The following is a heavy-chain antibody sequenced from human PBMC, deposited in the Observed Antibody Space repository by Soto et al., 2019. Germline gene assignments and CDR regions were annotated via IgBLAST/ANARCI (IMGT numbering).Heavy chain of an antibody. CDR2: IWYDGSNK. J-gene: IGHJ6*02. CDR1: GFTFSSYG. D-gene: IGHD3-22*01. V-gene: IGHV3-33*03. CDR3: AKDHTVVVTLVFYYGMDV. Sequence: GGSLRLSCAASGFTFSSYGMHWVRQAPGKGLEWVAIIWYDGSNKYYADSVKGRFTISRDNSKNTLYLQMNSLRAEDTAVYYCAKDHTVVVTLVFYYGMDVWGQGTTVTVSS.